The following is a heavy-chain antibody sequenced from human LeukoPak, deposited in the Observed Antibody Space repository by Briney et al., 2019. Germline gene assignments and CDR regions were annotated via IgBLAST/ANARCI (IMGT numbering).Heavy chain of an antibody. CDR2: IDPSDSYT. CDR1: GYSFTSYW. D-gene: IGHD2-15*01. CDR3: ARGGLYCSGGSCYND. J-gene: IGHJ4*02. V-gene: IGHV5-10-1*01. Sequence: GESLKISCKGSGYSFTSYWISWVRQMPGKGLEWMGRIDPSDSYTNYSPSSQGHVTISADKSISTAYLQWSSLKASDTAMYYCARGGLYCSGGSCYNDWGQGTLVTVSS.